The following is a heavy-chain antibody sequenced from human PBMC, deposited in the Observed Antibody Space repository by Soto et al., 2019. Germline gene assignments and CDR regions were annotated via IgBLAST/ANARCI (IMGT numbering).Heavy chain of an antibody. J-gene: IGHJ4*02. CDR3: ARDGSSSWYYFDY. V-gene: IGHV4-30-4*01. CDR2: IYYSGST. D-gene: IGHD6-13*01. Sequence: PSETLSLTCTVSGGSISSGDYYWSWIRQPPGKGLEWIGYIYYSGSTYYNPSLKSRVTISVDTSENQFSLKLSSVTAADTAVYYCARDGSSSWYYFDYWGQGTLVTVSS. CDR1: GGSISSGDYY.